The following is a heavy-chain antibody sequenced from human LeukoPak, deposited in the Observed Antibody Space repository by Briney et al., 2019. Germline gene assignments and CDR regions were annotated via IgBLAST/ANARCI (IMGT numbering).Heavy chain of an antibody. D-gene: IGHD5-18*01. CDR1: GFTFGTYW. CDR3: ARGPYSYGYEAGDY. Sequence: GGPLRLSCAASGFTFGTYWMHWVRQAPGKGLVWVSRINSDGSSTSYADSVKGRFTISRDNAKNTLYLQMNSLRAEDTAVYYCARGPYSYGYEAGDYWGQGTLVTVSS. V-gene: IGHV3-74*01. J-gene: IGHJ4*02. CDR2: INSDGSST.